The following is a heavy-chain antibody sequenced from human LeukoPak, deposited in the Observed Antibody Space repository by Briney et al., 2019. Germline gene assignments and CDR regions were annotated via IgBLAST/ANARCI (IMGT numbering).Heavy chain of an antibody. D-gene: IGHD5-24*01. J-gene: IGHJ6*03. CDR1: GYTFIGFY. V-gene: IGHV1-2*02. CDR3: ARDGAESGYNRYYYYYYMDV. CDR2: IDPSSGDT. Sequence: ASVKVSCKASGYTFIGFYIHWVRQAPGQGLEWVGWIDPSSGDTKYARRFQGRVTMTRDTLIRTADMELSSLTSDDTAVYYCARDGAESGYNRYYYYYYMDVWGKGTTVTVSS.